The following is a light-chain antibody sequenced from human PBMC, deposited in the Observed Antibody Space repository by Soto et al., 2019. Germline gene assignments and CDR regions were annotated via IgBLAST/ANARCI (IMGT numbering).Light chain of an antibody. J-gene: IGKJ4*01. CDR3: QQRTNWLT. CDR1: QSVTWY. Sequence: IVLTQSPATLSLSPGERATLSCRASQSVTWYLALYQQKPGQAPRPLLYEATNRANGIPARFSGSGSGTDFTLTISSLEPEDFAVYYWQQRTNWLTFGGGNRVEI. V-gene: IGKV3-11*01. CDR2: EAT.